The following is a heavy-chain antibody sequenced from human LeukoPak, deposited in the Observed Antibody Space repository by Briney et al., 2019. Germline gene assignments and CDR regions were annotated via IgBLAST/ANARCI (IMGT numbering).Heavy chain of an antibody. D-gene: IGHD3-9*01. V-gene: IGHV1-2*02. CDR2: INPNSGCT. Sequence: ASVKVSCKASGYTFTGYYMHWVRQAPGQGLEWMGWINPNSGCTNYAQKFQGRVTMTRDTSTSTAYMELSRLRSDDTAVYYCARIPRYFDWLDKHLGLDYWGQGTLVTASS. CDR3: ARIPRYFDWLDKHLGLDY. CDR1: GYTFTGYY. J-gene: IGHJ4*02.